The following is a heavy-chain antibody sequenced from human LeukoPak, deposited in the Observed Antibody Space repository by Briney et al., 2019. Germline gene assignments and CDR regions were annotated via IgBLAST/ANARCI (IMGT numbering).Heavy chain of an antibody. Sequence: SVKVSCKASGGTFSSYAISWVRQAPGQGLEWMGGIIPIFGTANYAQKFQGRVTITADESTSTAYMELSSLRSEDTAVYYCARDGRERRSNAFDIWGQGTMVTVSS. CDR3: ARDGRERRSNAFDI. V-gene: IGHV1-69*13. J-gene: IGHJ3*02. D-gene: IGHD1-1*01. CDR2: IIPIFGTA. CDR1: GGTFSSYA.